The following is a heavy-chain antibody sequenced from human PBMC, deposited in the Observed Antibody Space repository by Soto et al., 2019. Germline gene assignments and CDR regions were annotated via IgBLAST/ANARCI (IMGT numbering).Heavy chain of an antibody. D-gene: IGHD2-21*02. J-gene: IGHJ3*02. CDR2: VGATGSNI. CDR3: AKDPNGDSIGASDM. Sequence: GGSLRLSCAASGFTFTRYAMSWVRQAPGKGLEWVSGVGATGSNIHYADSVRGRFTISRDISKNTLYLQMNSLRVDDTAVYYCAKDPNGDSIGASDMLGQGTMVTVSS. CDR1: GFTFTRYA. V-gene: IGHV3-23*01.